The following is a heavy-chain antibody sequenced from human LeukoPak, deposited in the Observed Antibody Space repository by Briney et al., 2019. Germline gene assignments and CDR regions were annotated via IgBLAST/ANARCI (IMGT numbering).Heavy chain of an antibody. CDR2: INPNSGGT. J-gene: IGHJ6*03. CDR1: GYTFTGYY. CDR3: ARDRGVDYCSGGSCSHYYYYMDV. D-gene: IGHD2-15*01. Sequence: ASVTVSCKASGYTFTGYYMHWVRQAPGQGLERMGWINPNSGGTNYAQKFQGRVTMTRDTSISTAYMELSRLRSDDTAVYYCARDRGVDYCSGGSCSHYYYYMDVWGKGTTVTISS. V-gene: IGHV1-2*02.